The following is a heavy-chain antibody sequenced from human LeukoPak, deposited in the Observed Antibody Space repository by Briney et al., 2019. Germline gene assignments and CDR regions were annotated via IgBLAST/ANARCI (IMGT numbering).Heavy chain of an antibody. Sequence: SETLSLTCTVSGGSISSYYWSWIRQPAGKGLEWIGRIYTSGSTNYNPSLKSRVTISVDTSENQFSLKMSSVTAADTAVYYCARDPGYCSGGGCSGSVFDMWGQGTMVTVSS. CDR2: IYTSGST. J-gene: IGHJ3*02. CDR1: GGSISSYY. CDR3: ARDPGYCSGGGCSGSVFDM. V-gene: IGHV4-4*07. D-gene: IGHD2-15*01.